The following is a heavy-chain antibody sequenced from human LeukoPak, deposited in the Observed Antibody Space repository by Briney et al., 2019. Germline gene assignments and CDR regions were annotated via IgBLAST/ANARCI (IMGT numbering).Heavy chain of an antibody. D-gene: IGHD2-15*01. Sequence: PGGSLRLSCAASGFTFSSYWMHWVRQAPGQGLVWVSRINNDGSSTSYADSVKGRLTISRDNAKNTLYLQMNSLRAEDRAVYYCVRHCSSSSCYDYWGQGTLVTVSS. J-gene: IGHJ4*02. CDR1: GFTFSSYW. V-gene: IGHV3-74*01. CDR2: INNDGSST. CDR3: VRHCSSSSCYDY.